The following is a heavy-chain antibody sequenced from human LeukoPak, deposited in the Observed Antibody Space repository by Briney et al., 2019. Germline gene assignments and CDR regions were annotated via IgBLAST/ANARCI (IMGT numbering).Heavy chain of an antibody. CDR1: GVSISDYH. CDR2: FSYSGST. CDR3: ARMYSGTSYYFDF. D-gene: IGHD1-26*01. Sequence: PSETLSLTCSVSGVSISDYHWIWIRQPPAKGLEWMGYFSYSGSTRYNPSLKSRVTMSVDTSKNQLSLRLISVAAADTAVYYCARMYSGTSYYFDFWGQGTLVTVSS. V-gene: IGHV4-59*01. J-gene: IGHJ4*02.